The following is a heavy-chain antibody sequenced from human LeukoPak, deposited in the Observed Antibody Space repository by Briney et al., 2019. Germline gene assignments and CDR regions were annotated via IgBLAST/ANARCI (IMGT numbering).Heavy chain of an antibody. CDR1: GFTFDDYA. V-gene: IGHV3-43*02. CDR3: AKDILPYIAAADYFDY. J-gene: IGHJ4*02. Sequence: AGGSLRLSCAASGFTFDDYAMHWVRQAPGKGLEWVSLISGDGGSTYYADSVKGRFTISRDNSKNSLYLQMNSLRTEDTALYYCAKDILPYIAAADYFDYWGQGTLVTVSS. D-gene: IGHD6-13*01. CDR2: ISGDGGST.